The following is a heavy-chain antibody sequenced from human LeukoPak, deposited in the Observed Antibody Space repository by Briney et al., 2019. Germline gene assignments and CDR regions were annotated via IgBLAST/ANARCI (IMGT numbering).Heavy chain of an antibody. D-gene: IGHD3-22*01. CDR2: INPNSGGT. J-gene: IGHJ4*02. V-gene: IGHV1-2*02. CDR3: ARDYYDSSGYPFNFDY. CDR1: GYTFTGYY. Sequence: ASVKVSCKASGYTFTGYYMHWVRQAPGQGLEWMGWINPNSGGTNYAQKFQGRVTMTRDTSISTAYMELSRLRSDDTAVYYCARDYYDSSGYPFNFDYWGQGTLVPVSS.